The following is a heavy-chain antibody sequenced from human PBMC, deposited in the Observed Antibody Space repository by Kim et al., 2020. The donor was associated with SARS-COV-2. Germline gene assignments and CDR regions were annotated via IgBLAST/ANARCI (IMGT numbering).Heavy chain of an antibody. J-gene: IGHJ4*02. CDR3: VKDDTSGYWH. CDR2: IYTSGVT. D-gene: IGHD3-22*01. V-gene: IGHV3-66*01. CDR1: GFTVSSYY. Sequence: GGSLRLSCAGSGFTVSSYYMTWVRQAPGKGLEWVSVIYTSGVTVNADSVKGRFTISRDDSKNTLYLQMNSLRVDDTAVYYCVKDDTSGYWHWGQGTLVTV.